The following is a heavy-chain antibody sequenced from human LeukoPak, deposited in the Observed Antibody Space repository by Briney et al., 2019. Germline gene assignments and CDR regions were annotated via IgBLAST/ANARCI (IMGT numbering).Heavy chain of an antibody. V-gene: IGHV4-34*01. D-gene: IGHD3-3*01. CDR3: ARGPLRSGYYRPNWFDP. J-gene: IGHJ5*02. CDR1: GGSISSYY. CDR2: INHSGST. Sequence: PSETLSLTCTVSGGSISSYYWSWIRQPPGKGLEWIGEINHSGSTNYNPSLKSRVTISVDTSKNQFSLKLSSVTAADTAVYYCARGPLRSGYYRPNWFDPWGQGTLVTVSS.